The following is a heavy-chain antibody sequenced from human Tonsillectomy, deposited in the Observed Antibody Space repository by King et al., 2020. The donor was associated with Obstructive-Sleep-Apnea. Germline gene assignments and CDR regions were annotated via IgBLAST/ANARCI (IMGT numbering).Heavy chain of an antibody. J-gene: IGHJ4*02. CDR3: ARDDYGGNSLVGY. Sequence: VQLVESGGGLVQPGGSLRLSCAASGFTFSSYWMHWVRQAPGKGRGWVSRMNSDGSSTNYADSVKGLVPISRANAKNTLNLQMNSLRAEDKAVYYCARDDYGGNSLVGYWGQGTLVTVSS. CDR2: MNSDGSST. V-gene: IGHV3-74*01. CDR1: GFTFSSYW. D-gene: IGHD4-23*01.